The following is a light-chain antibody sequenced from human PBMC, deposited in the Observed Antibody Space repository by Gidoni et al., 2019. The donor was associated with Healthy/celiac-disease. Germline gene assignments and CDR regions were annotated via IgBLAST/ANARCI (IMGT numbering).Light chain of an antibody. CDR2: AAS. V-gene: IGKV1-6*01. J-gene: IGKJ1*01. CDR3: LQDYNYPWT. Sequence: IQMTQSPSSLSASVGDRVTITCRASHRISTDLGWYQQKPGKAPKLLIYAASSLQSGVPSRFSGSGSGTDFTLTISSLQPEDFATYYCLQDYNYPWTFGQGTKVEIK. CDR1: HRISTD.